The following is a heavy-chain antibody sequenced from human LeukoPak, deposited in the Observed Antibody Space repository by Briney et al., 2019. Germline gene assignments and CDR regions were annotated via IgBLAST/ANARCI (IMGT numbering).Heavy chain of an antibody. J-gene: IGHJ5*02. V-gene: IGHV3-11*06. CDR3: ARLLPPIVATSHWFDP. CDR1: GFTFSDYY. Sequence: KSGGSLRLSGAASGFTFSDYYMSWIRQAPGKGLEWVSYISSSSSYTNYADSVKGRFTISRDNAKNSLYLQMNSLRAEDTAVYYCARLLPPIVATSHWFDPWGQGTLVTVSS. D-gene: IGHD5-12*01. CDR2: ISSSSSYT.